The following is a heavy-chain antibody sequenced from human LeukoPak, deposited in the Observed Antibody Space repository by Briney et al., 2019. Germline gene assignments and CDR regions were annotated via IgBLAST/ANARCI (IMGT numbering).Heavy chain of an antibody. V-gene: IGHV3-23*01. J-gene: IGHJ4*02. CDR2: ISGSGGST. Sequence: SGGSLRLSCAASGYTFSSYAMSWVRQAPGKGLEWGSAISGSGGSTYYADSVKGRFTISRDNSKNTLYLQMNSLRAEDTAVYYCAKDVAQLLPIYYFDYWGQGTLVTVSS. D-gene: IGHD2-2*01. CDR1: GYTFSSYA. CDR3: AKDVAQLLPIYYFDY.